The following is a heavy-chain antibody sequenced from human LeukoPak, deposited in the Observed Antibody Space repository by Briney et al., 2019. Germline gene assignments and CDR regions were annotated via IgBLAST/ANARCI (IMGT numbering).Heavy chain of an antibody. CDR2: ISYDGRKT. Sequence: GGSLRLSCAASGLTFYSYDMHWVRQAPGKGLEWVALISYDGRKTYYADSVKGRFTMSRDNSKNTLYMEMNSLRLEDSAVYYCAKESRVTTHVYFGIDVWGQGTPATVSS. D-gene: IGHD4-4*01. J-gene: IGHJ6*02. V-gene: IGHV3-30*18. CDR1: GLTFYSYD. CDR3: AKESRVTTHVYFGIDV.